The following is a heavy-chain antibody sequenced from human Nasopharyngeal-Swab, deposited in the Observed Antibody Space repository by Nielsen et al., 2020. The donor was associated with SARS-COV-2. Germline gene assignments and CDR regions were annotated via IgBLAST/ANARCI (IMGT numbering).Heavy chain of an antibody. CDR3: AKDLGVESPLWFDY. D-gene: IGHD4-23*01. J-gene: IGHJ4*02. CDR2: ISGSGDST. V-gene: IGHV3-23*01. CDR1: GFTFSSHA. Sequence: GESLKISCTASGFTFSSHAMSWVRQAPGKGLEWVSEISGSGDSTYYAESVKGRFTTSRDNSKNTLYLQMSSLRAEDTAIYYCAKDLGVESPLWFDYWGQGTLLTVSS.